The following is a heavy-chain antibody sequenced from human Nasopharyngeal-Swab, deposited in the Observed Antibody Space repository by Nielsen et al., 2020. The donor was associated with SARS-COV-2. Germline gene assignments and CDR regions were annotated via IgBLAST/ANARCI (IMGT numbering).Heavy chain of an antibody. J-gene: IGHJ6*03. Sequence: SETLSLTWTVSGGSISRGGFYWSWIRRHPGKGLDWIGYIYYSGSTYYNPSLKSRVTISVDTSKNQFSLKLSSVTAADTAVYYCARAGDFWSGWSANYYMDVWGKGTTVTVSS. V-gene: IGHV4-31*02. CDR1: GGSISRGGFY. CDR2: IYYSGST. CDR3: ARAGDFWSGWSANYYMDV. D-gene: IGHD3-3*01.